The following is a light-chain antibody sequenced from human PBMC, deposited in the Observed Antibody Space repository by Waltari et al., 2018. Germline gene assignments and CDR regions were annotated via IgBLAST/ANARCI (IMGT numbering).Light chain of an antibody. Sequence: VMTQSPVSLSVTLGQAASISCKSSQSLVPVDGNTYLNWFHQRPGQSPRRLIYWVFNRDSGVPDRFSGSGSGTDFTLRISRVEAEDVGIYYCMQGKRWPYTFGQGTQLDIK. J-gene: IGKJ2*01. CDR2: WVF. CDR3: MQGKRWPYT. CDR1: QSLVPVDGNTY. V-gene: IGKV2-30*02.